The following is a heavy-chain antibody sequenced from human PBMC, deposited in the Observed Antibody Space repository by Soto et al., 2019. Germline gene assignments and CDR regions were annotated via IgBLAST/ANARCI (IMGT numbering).Heavy chain of an antibody. CDR1: GYTFTSYG. CDR3: ARDRGYNWNYGWFDP. Sequence: QVQLVQSGAEVKKPGASVKVSCKASGYTFTSYGISWVRQAPGQGLEWMGRISGYNGNTNYAQKLQGRVTMPTDTSTSTAYMELRSLRSDDTAVYYCARDRGYNWNYGWFDPWGQGTLVTVSS. V-gene: IGHV1-18*01. J-gene: IGHJ5*02. CDR2: ISGYNGNT. D-gene: IGHD1-7*01.